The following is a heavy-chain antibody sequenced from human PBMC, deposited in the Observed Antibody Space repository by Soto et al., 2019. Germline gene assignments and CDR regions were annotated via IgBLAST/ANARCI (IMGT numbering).Heavy chain of an antibody. V-gene: IGHV1-2*02. CDR3: AREYGRQQLVLNY. CDR2: INPNSGGT. J-gene: IGHJ4*02. CDR1: GYTFTGYY. D-gene: IGHD6-13*01. Sequence: ASVKVSCKASGYTFTGYYMHGVRQAPGQGLEWMGWINPNSGGTNYAQKFQGRVTMTRDTSTSTAYMELRSLRSDDTAVYYCAREYGRQQLVLNYWGQGTLVTVSS.